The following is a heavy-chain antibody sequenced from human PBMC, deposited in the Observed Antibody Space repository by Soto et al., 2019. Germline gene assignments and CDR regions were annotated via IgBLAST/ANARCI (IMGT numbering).Heavy chain of an antibody. J-gene: IGHJ4*02. CDR1: GYTLTELS. CDR3: ATVALYYYGYYLAYFDY. D-gene: IGHD3-10*01. CDR2: FDPEDGET. Sequence: ASVKVSCKVSGYTLTELSMHWVRQAPGKGLEWMGGFDPEDGETIYAQKFQGRVTMTEDTSTDTAYMELSSLRSEDTAVYYCATVALYYYGYYLAYFDYWGQGTLVTVSS. V-gene: IGHV1-24*01.